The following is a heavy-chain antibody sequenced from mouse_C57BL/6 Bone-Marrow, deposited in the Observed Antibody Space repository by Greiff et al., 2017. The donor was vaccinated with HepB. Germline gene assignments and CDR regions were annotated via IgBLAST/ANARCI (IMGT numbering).Heavy chain of an antibody. V-gene: IGHV5-9-1*02. D-gene: IGHD2-4*01. Sequence: EVQGVESGEGLVKPGGSLKLSCAASGFTFSSYAMSWVRQTPEKRLEWVAYISSGGDYIYYADTVKGRFTISRDNARNTLYLQMSSLKSEDTAMYYCTRGGYDYDGFAYWGQGTLVTVSA. J-gene: IGHJ3*01. CDR1: GFTFSSYA. CDR3: TRGGYDYDGFAY. CDR2: ISSGGDYI.